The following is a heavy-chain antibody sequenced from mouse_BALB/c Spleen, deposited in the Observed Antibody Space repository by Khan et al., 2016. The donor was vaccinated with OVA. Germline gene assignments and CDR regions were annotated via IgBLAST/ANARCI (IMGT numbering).Heavy chain of an antibody. J-gene: IGHJ3*01. CDR3: TREWAAWFPY. Sequence: QIQLVQSGAELARPGASVKLSCKASGYIFTDYNINWMRQRTGQGLEWIGEIYPGSDNTYYNERFKGKATLNVDKSSSTAYMHLSSLTSEDSAVYFCTREWAAWFPYWGQGTLVTVSA. V-gene: IGHV1-77*01. CDR2: IYPGSDNT. CDR1: GYIFTDYN.